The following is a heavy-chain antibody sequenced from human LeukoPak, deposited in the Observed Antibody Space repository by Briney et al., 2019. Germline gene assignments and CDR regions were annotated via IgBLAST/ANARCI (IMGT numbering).Heavy chain of an antibody. D-gene: IGHD2-2*01. J-gene: IGHJ3*02. CDR1: GFTFSSYA. V-gene: IGHV3-23*01. CDR3: ARLYCSSTTCYDDAFDI. Sequence: PGGSLRLSCAASGFTFSSYAMSWVRQAPGKGLEWVSGISGSGGSTYYADSVKGRFIISRDNSKNTLYLQMNSLRAEDTAVYYCARLYCSSTTCYDDAFDIWGQGTMVTVSS. CDR2: ISGSGGST.